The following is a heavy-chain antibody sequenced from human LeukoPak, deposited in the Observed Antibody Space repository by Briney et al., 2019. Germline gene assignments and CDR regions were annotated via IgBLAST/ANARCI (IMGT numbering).Heavy chain of an antibody. CDR2: ISGSGSYT. J-gene: IGHJ4*02. CDR1: GFTFSNNA. D-gene: IGHD2-2*01. CDR3: AKDRPFTN. V-gene: IGHV3-23*01. Sequence: PGGSLRLSCAASGFTFSNNAMSWVRQAPGKGLEWVSTISGSGSYTYYADSVKGRFTISRDNSKNTLYLQMNSLRAEDTAVYYCAKDRPFTNWGQGTLVTVSS.